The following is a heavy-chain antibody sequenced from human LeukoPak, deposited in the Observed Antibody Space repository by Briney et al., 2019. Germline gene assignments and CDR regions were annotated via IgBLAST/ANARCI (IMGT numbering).Heavy chain of an antibody. CDR2: INHSGST. D-gene: IGHD2-2*01. V-gene: IGHV4-34*01. CDR3: ARVGIYCSSTSCYYYYGMDV. CDR1: GGSFSGYY. Sequence: SETLSLTCAVYGGSFSGYYWSWIRQPPGKGLEWIGEINHSGSTNYNPSLKSRVTISVDTSKHQFSLKLSSVTAADTAVYYCARVGIYCSSTSCYYYYGMDVWGQGTTVTVSS. J-gene: IGHJ6*02.